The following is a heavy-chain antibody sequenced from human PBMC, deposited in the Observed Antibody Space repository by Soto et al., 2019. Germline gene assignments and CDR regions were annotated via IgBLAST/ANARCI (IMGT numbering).Heavy chain of an antibody. CDR2: ISFDGNRK. V-gene: IGHV3-30*03. Sequence: QMQLVESGGGVVQPGRSLRLSCAASEFTFKSYGMHWVRKAPGKGLAWVAVISFDGNRKHYADSVRGRFTISRDNSKNTLYLQMNSLRSEDTAIYYCARDSYRGDVVLTPAPYGNDYWGRGTLVTVSS. CDR1: EFTFKSYG. CDR3: ARDSYRGDVVLTPAPYGNDY. J-gene: IGHJ4*02. D-gene: IGHD2-2*01.